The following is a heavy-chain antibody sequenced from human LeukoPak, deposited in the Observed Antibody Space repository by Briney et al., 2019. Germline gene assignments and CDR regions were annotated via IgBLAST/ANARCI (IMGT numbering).Heavy chain of an antibody. Sequence: SETLSLTCTVSGGSISSSSYYWGWIRQPPGKGLEWIGIAYSSGITYYNPSLKSRVTISVDTSKNQFSLKLSSMTAADTAVYYCARDTQERSGYYFDYWGQGTLVTVSS. CDR1: GGSISSSSYY. J-gene: IGHJ4*02. V-gene: IGHV4-39*07. CDR3: ARDTQERSGYYFDY. CDR2: AYSSGIT. D-gene: IGHD6-25*01.